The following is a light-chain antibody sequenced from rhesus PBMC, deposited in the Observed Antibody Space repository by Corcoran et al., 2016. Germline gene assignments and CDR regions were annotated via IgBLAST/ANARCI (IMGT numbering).Light chain of an antibody. Sequence: DIQMTQSPSSLSASVGDRVTITCRASQGISTYLNWYQQQPGKAPKRLIYKASSLESGGPSRLSGSGSGTDFTLTISSLQPEEFATYYCLQYNSDPLTFGGGTKVELK. CDR2: KAS. CDR3: LQYNSDPLT. CDR1: QGISTY. J-gene: IGKJ4*01. V-gene: IGKV1-43*02.